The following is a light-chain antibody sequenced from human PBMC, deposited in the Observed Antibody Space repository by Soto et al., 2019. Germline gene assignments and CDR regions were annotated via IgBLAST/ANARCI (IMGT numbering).Light chain of an antibody. Sequence: TLMTQSPANLSLSPWETATLSCRARQSISTNLAWYQQKLGQAPRLLIYGASTRATGIPARFSGSGSGTEFTLTINSLQSEDSAVYYCQQHNQWPITFGQGTRLEIK. CDR3: QQHNQWPIT. CDR2: GAS. V-gene: IGKV3D-15*01. J-gene: IGKJ5*01. CDR1: QSISTN.